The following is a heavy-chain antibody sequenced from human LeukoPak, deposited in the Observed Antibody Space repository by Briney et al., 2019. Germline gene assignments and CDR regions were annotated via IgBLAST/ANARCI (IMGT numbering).Heavy chain of an antibody. Sequence: GGSLRLSCTVSGFTFSNYAMNWVRQAPGKGLEWVSSISASGISTYYSDSVKGRFTISRDNSKNTLYLQMNSLRAEDTAVYYCAKGDNDILTGYYNSFDYWGQGTLVTVSS. D-gene: IGHD3-9*01. J-gene: IGHJ4*02. CDR3: AKGDNDILTGYYNSFDY. CDR2: ISASGIST. V-gene: IGHV3-23*01. CDR1: GFTFSNYA.